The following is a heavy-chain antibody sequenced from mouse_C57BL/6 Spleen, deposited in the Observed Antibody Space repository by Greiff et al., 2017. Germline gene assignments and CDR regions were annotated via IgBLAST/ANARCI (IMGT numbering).Heavy chain of an antibody. D-gene: IGHD1-1*01. Sequence: EVKLVESGGGLVQPKGSLKLSCAASGFTFNTYAMHWVRQAPGKGLEWVARIRSKSSNYATYYADSVKDRFTISRDDSQSMLYLQMNNLKTEDTAMYYCVREEITTVVDYFDYWGQGTTLTVSS. CDR2: IRSKSSNYAT. CDR1: GFTFNTYA. J-gene: IGHJ2*01. CDR3: VREEITTVVDYFDY. V-gene: IGHV10-3*01.